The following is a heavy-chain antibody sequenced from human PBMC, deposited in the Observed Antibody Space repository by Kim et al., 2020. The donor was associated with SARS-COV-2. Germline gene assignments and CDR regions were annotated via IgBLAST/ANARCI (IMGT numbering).Heavy chain of an antibody. CDR1: GFTFSNSW. V-gene: IGHV3-7*01. CDR2: IKQDGSEQ. D-gene: IGHD3-3*01. Sequence: GGSLRLSCAASGFTFSNSWMSWVRQAPGKGLEWVANIKQDGSEQNCVDSVKGRFLISRDNAQNSLYLQMNSLRAEDTAVYYCATTVDDIWSDRAFDIWGQGTMVIVSS. CDR3: ATTVDDIWSDRAFDI. J-gene: IGHJ3*02.